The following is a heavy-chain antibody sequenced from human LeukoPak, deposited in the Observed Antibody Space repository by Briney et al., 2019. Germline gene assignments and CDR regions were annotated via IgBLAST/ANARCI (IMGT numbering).Heavy chain of an antibody. V-gene: IGHV3-23*01. CDR3: AKEVAGNYYYYGMDV. Sequence: GGSLRLSCAASGFTFSSYAMSWVRQAPGKGLEWVSAISGSGGGTYYADSVKGRFTISRDNSKNTLYLQMNSLRAEDTAVYYCAKEVAGNYYYYGMDVWGQGTTVTVSS. J-gene: IGHJ6*02. CDR1: GFTFSSYA. D-gene: IGHD6-19*01. CDR2: ISGSGGGT.